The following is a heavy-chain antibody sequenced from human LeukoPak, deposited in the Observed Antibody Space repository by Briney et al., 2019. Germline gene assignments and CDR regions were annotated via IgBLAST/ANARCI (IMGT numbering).Heavy chain of an antibody. D-gene: IGHD2-8*02. V-gene: IGHV4-39*01. J-gene: IGHJ4*02. Sequence: SETLSLTCIVSGDSISSNNYFWGWICQSPGKGLEWIGEISYNGRTYYNPSLKSRVTISVDTSKNQFSLKLSSVIAADTAVYYCARRSPLVAAITAHYYDFWGQGALVTVSS. CDR1: GDSISSNNYF. CDR3: ARRSPLVAAITAHYYDF. CDR2: ISYNGRT.